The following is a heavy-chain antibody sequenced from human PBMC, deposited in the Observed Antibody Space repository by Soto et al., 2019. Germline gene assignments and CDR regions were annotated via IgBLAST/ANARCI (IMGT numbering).Heavy chain of an antibody. CDR3: AGAHYAFWSGYYHYYGMDV. V-gene: IGHV4-59*01. D-gene: IGHD3-3*01. CDR1: GGSISSYY. Sequence: QVQLQESGPGLVKPSETLSLTCTVSGGSISSYYWSWIRQPPGKGLEWIGYIYYSGSTNYNPSLKSRVTISVDTSKNLFSLKLSSVTAADTAVYYWAGAHYAFWSGYYHYYGMDVWGQGTPVTVSS. CDR2: IYYSGST. J-gene: IGHJ6*02.